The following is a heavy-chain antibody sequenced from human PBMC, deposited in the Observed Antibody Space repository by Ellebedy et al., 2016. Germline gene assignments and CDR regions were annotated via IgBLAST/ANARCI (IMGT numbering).Heavy chain of an antibody. CDR1: GGSVSSGSYY. V-gene: IGHV4-61*01. CDR2: IYYSGST. CDR3: ARDSGRYRYNWFDP. D-gene: IGHD1-26*01. Sequence: SETLSLTCTVSGGSVSSGSYYWSWIRQPPGKGLEWIGYIYYSGSTNYNPSLKSRVTISVDTSKNQFSLKLSSVTAADTAVYYCARDSGRYRYNWFDPWGQGTLVTVSS. J-gene: IGHJ5*02.